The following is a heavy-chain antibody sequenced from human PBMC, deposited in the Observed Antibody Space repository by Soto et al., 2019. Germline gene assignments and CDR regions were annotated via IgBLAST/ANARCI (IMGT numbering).Heavy chain of an antibody. CDR3: ARSVDP. CDR2: IFYSGTT. Sequence: LRLSCAASGFTFRNYNMNWVRQAPGKGLEWIGYIFYSGTTYYNPSLKSRVTISVDTSKNQFSLKLSSVTAADTAAYYCARSVDPWGQGTLVTVSS. V-gene: IGHV4-31*02. CDR1: GFTFRNYN. J-gene: IGHJ5*02.